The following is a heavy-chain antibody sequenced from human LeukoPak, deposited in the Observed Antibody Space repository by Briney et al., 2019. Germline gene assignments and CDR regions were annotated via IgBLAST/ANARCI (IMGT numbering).Heavy chain of an antibody. J-gene: IGHJ4*02. CDR1: GGSISSYY. CDR3: ARGAGYSSSWYGGSLFDY. CDR2: INHSGST. V-gene: IGHV4-34*01. D-gene: IGHD6-13*01. Sequence: SETLSLTCTVSGGSISSYYWSWIRQPPGKGLEWIGEINHSGSTNYNPSLKSRVTISVDTSKNQFSLKLSSVTAADTAVYYCARGAGYSSSWYGGSLFDYWGQGTLVTVSS.